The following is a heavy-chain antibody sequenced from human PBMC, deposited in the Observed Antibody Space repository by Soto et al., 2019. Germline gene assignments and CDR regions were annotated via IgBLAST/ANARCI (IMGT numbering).Heavy chain of an antibody. V-gene: IGHV4-39*01. D-gene: IGHD5-12*01. CDR3: ARIYSGYDYDDY. J-gene: IGHJ4*02. Sequence: QLQLQESGPGLVKPSETLSLTCTVSGGSISSSSYYWGWIRQPPGKGLEWIGSIYYSGSTYYNPSLKSRVTISVDTSKNQFSLKLSSVTAADTAVYYCARIYSGYDYDDYWGQGTLVTVSS. CDR1: GGSISSSSYY. CDR2: IYYSGST.